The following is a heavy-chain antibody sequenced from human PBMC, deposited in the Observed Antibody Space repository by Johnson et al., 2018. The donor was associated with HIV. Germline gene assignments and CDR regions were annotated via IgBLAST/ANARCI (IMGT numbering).Heavy chain of an antibody. J-gene: IGHJ3*02. CDR2: IRHDGSKK. CDR1: GLTFSNYG. CDR3: AREFESPETDFWSGDDAFDI. Sequence: QEQLVESGGGVVQPGGSLRLSCAASGLTFSNYGMHWVRQAPGKGLEWVAFIRHDGSKKYYADSVKGRFTISRDNSKNTLYLQMNSLRAEDTALYYCAREFESPETDFWSGDDAFDIWGQGTMVTVSS. D-gene: IGHD3-3*01. V-gene: IGHV3-30*02.